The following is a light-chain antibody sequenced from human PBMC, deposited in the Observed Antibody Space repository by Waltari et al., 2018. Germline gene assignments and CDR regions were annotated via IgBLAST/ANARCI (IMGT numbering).Light chain of an antibody. CDR2: EVS. J-gene: IGLJ2*01. CDR3: SSYTSSSTLDVV. Sequence: QSALTQPASVSGSPGQSIPISCPGPSSDVGGYNYVSWYQQHPGKAPKLMSYEVSNRPSGVSNRFSGSKSGNTASLTISGLQAEDEADYYCSSYTSSSTLDVVFGGGTKLTVL. CDR1: SSDVGGYNY. V-gene: IGLV2-14*01.